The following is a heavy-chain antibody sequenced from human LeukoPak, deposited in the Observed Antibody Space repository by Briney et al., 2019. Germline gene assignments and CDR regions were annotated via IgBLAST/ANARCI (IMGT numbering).Heavy chain of an antibody. CDR3: ARASITIFLRDAFDI. CDR2: IYTSGST. Sequence: SETLSLTCTVSSGSISSYYRSWIRQPAGKGLEWIGRIYTSGSTNYNPSLKSRVTMSVDTSKNQFSLKLSSVTAADTAVYYCARASITIFLRDAFDIWGQGTMVTVSS. V-gene: IGHV4-4*07. J-gene: IGHJ3*02. CDR1: SGSISSYY. D-gene: IGHD3-9*01.